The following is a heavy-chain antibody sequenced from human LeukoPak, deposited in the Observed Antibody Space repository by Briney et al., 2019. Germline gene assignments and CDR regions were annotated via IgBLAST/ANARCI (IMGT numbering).Heavy chain of an antibody. CDR1: GFTFSRYG. J-gene: IGHJ4*02. V-gene: IGHV3-23*01. CDR2: IRGSGGST. CDR3: AGAYDYVWGSYRSPFDY. Sequence: GGSLRLSCEASGFTFSRYGMSWVRQAPGKGLEWVSAIRGSGGSTYYADSVKGRFTISRDNSKNTLYLQMNSLRAEDTAVYYCAGAYDYVWGSYRSPFDYWGQGTLVTVSS. D-gene: IGHD3-16*02.